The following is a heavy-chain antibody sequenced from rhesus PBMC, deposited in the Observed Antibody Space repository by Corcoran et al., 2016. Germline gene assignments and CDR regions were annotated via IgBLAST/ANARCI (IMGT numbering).Heavy chain of an antibody. CDR1: GGSIISGYYY. D-gene: IGHD6-31*01. CDR3: ARRERSSGWENDAFDF. V-gene: IGHV4-122*02. Sequence: QVQLQESGPGLVKPSETLSLTCAVSGGSIISGYYYWSWIRQPPGKGLEWLGYITYTGSPSYNPSHKGRVTSSRDTSKNQVALKLSSVTAADTAVYYCARRERSSGWENDAFDFWGQGLRVTVSS. CDR2: ITYTGSP. J-gene: IGHJ3*01.